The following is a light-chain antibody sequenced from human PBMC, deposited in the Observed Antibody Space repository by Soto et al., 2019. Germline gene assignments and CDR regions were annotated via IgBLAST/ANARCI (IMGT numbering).Light chain of an antibody. V-gene: IGKV3-20*01. Sequence: EIVLTQSPGTLSLSPGERATLSCRASQSISSTYLTWYHQKPGQAPRLLIYDASRRATGIPDRFSGSGSGTDFSLTISRLEPEDFAVYYCQHYGSARWTFGRGTKVEIK. CDR1: QSISSTY. CDR3: QHYGSARWT. J-gene: IGKJ1*01. CDR2: DAS.